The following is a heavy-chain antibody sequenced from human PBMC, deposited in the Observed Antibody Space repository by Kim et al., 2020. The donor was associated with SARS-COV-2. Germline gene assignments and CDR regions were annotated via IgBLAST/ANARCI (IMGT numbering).Heavy chain of an antibody. Sequence: SETLSLTCSVSGGSVITEYYYWSWIRQPPGKGLEWIGYNYYSGSVNYNPSLKSRVTISVDTSKNQFSLKLTSVTAADTAVYYCARVEKYGSGSYSFDYWGQGTLVTVSS. CDR3: ARVEKYGSGSYSFDY. CDR2: NYYSGSV. D-gene: IGHD3-10*01. J-gene: IGHJ4*02. V-gene: IGHV4-61*01. CDR1: GGSVITEYYY.